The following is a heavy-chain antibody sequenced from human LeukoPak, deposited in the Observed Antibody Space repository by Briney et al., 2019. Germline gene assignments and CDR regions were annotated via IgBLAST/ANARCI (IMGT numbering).Heavy chain of an antibody. CDR3: ARVEGRDMNTFGGVIVTTLDY. CDR2: IYPGDSDT. D-gene: IGHD3-16*02. Sequence: PWESLKISCKGSGYSFTSYLVGWVRQMPGKGLEWVGIIYPGDSDTRSIPSFQGQVTISADKPISTAYLQWSSLKASDTPMYYCARVEGRDMNTFGGVIVTTLDYWGQGTLVTVSS. CDR1: GYSFTSYL. J-gene: IGHJ4*02. V-gene: IGHV5-51*01.